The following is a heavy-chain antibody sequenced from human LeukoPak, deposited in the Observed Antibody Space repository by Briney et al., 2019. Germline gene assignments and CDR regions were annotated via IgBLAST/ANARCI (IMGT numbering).Heavy chain of an antibody. CDR1: GFSLSAYW. Sequence: GGSLRLSCAASGFSLSAYWMTWVRQAPGKGLEWVANINRDGSQKNHVDSVKGRFTISRDNAENTLYLQMSSLRAEDTAVYYCTRDIGVTAWGEWNYWGQGTLVTVSS. CDR2: INRDGSQK. D-gene: IGHD2-15*01. J-gene: IGHJ4*02. V-gene: IGHV3-7*01. CDR3: TRDIGVTAWGEWNY.